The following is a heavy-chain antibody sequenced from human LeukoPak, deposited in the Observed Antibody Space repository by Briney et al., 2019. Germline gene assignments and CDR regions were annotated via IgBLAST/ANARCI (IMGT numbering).Heavy chain of an antibody. J-gene: IGHJ5*02. CDR1: GGSLSSGGYY. CDR2: IYYSGST. D-gene: IGHD2-15*01. Sequence: SETLSLTCTVSGGSLSSGGYYWSWIRQHPGKGLEWIGYIYYSGSTYYNPSLKSRVTISVDTSKNQFSLKLSSVTAADTAVYYCARGLGYCSGGSCYDNWFDPWGQGTLVTVSS. V-gene: IGHV4-31*03. CDR3: ARGLGYCSGGSCYDNWFDP.